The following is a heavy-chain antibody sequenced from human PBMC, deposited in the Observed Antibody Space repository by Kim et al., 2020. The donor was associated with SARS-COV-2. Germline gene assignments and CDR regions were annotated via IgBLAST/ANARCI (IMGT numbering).Heavy chain of an antibody. V-gene: IGHV3-23*01. CDR2: ISGSGGST. Sequence: GGSLRLSCAASGFTFSSYAMSWVRQAPGKGLEWVSAISGSGGSTYYADSVKGRFTISRDNSKNTLYLQMNSLRAEDTAVYYCAKHQYSSSWYYYYGMDVWGQGTTVTVSS. CDR1: GFTFSSYA. J-gene: IGHJ6*02. D-gene: IGHD6-13*01. CDR3: AKHQYSSSWYYYYGMDV.